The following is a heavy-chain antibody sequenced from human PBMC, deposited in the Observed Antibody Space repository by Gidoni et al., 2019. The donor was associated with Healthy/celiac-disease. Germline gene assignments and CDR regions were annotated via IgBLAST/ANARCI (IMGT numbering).Heavy chain of an antibody. Sequence: EVQLVESGGGLVQPGGSLRLACAASGFTFSSYWMHWVRQAPGKGLVWVSRINSDGRSTSYADSVKGLFTISRDNAKNTLYLQMNSLRAEDTAVYYCAREGVAATSWFDPWGQGTLVTVSS. V-gene: IGHV3-74*01. CDR2: INSDGRST. CDR1: GFTFSSYW. CDR3: AREGVAATSWFDP. D-gene: IGHD2-15*01. J-gene: IGHJ5*02.